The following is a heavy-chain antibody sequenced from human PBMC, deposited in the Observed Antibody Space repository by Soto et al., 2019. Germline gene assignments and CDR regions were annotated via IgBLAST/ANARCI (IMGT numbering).Heavy chain of an antibody. CDR1: GFTVSSNY. CDR3: ARATHYDIPTLYYYYGMDV. J-gene: IGHJ6*02. D-gene: IGHD3-9*01. CDR2: IYSGGST. V-gene: IGHV3-53*01. Sequence: GGSLRLSCAASGFTVSSNYMGWVRQAPGKGLEWVSAIYSGGSTYYADSVKGRFTISRDNSKNTLYLQMNSLGAEDTAVYYCARATHYDIPTLYYYYGMDVWGQGTTVTVSS.